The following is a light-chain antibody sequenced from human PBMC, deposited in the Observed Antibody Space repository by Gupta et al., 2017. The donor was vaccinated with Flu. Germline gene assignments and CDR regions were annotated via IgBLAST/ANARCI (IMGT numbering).Light chain of an antibody. CDR2: DAS. CDR3: QQHGKVSIT. V-gene: IGKV1-33*01. CDR1: QDIRDY. Sequence: DIQMTQSPSSLSASVGDRVTISCQASQDIRDYLNWYQQKSGKAPRLLIYDASKLETGVPSRFSGSGSGTHFTLTISSLQPEDSATYYCQQHGKVSITFGGGTKVEIK. J-gene: IGKJ4*01.